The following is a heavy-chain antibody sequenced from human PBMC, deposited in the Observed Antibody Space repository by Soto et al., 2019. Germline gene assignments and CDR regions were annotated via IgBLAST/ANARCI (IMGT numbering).Heavy chain of an antibody. Sequence: QVHLVQSGAEVKKPGASVKISCKASGYTFTHFFMHWVRQAPGQGLERMGIINPNGGSTNYARRFQGRLTVTGDTSTSTVDMELSSLRSEDTAVYSCARDSRTYQYASGGFYGDWGQGTLVTVSS. J-gene: IGHJ4*02. CDR1: GYTFTHFF. CDR3: ARDSRTYQYASGGFYGD. D-gene: IGHD3-10*01. V-gene: IGHV1-46*03. CDR2: INPNGGST.